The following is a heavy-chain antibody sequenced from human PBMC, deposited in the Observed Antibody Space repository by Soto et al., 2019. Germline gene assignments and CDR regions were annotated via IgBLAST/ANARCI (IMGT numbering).Heavy chain of an antibody. Sequence: EVQLVESGGGLVHPGGSLGLSCAASGFTFSDYWMNWVRQTPGKRLEWVASIKYDGREKNYVDSVKGRFTISRDNAKNSVYLQMASLRAEDTAVYYCARDGVAPGLYFGHWGQGTPVTVSS. CDR2: IKYDGREK. J-gene: IGHJ4*02. D-gene: IGHD6-13*01. CDR3: ARDGVAPGLYFGH. CDR1: GFTFSDYW. V-gene: IGHV3-7*05.